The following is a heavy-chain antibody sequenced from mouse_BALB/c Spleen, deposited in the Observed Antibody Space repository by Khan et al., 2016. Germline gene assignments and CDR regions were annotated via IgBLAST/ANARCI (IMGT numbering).Heavy chain of an antibody. J-gene: IGHJ4*01. V-gene: IGHV14-3*02. Sequence: VQLKQSGAELVKPGASVKLSCTASGFNIKDTYMHWVKQRPEQGLEWIGRIDPANGNTKYDPKFQGKATITADTSSNTAYLQLSSLTSEDTAVYYYATVYYDYDDAMDYWGQGTSVTVSS. D-gene: IGHD2-4*01. CDR1: GFNIKDTY. CDR2: IDPANGNT. CDR3: ATVYYDYDDAMDY.